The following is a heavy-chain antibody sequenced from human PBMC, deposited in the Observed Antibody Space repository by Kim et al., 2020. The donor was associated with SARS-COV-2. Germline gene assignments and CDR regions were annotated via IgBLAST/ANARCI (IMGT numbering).Heavy chain of an antibody. CDR2: IRSKAYGGTT. CDR1: GFTFGDYA. V-gene: IGHV3-49*03. CDR3: TRDKRGATVTRVPYYFDY. Sequence: GGSLRLSCTASGFTFGDYAMSWFRQAPGKGLEWVGFIRSKAYGGTTEYAASVKGRFTISRDDSKSIAYLQMNSLKTEDTAVYYCTRDKRGATVTRVPYYFDYWGQGTLVTVSS. J-gene: IGHJ4*02. D-gene: IGHD4-17*01.